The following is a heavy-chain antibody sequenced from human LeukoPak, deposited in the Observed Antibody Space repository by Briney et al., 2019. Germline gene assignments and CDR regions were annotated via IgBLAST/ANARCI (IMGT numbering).Heavy chain of an antibody. V-gene: IGHV3-23*01. CDR1: GFTFNNYA. J-gene: IGHJ4*02. CDR3: ARTGDYSSGWWGLTDY. Sequence: GGSLRLSCAASGFTFNNYAMSWVRQAPGKGLEWVSGISDSGGSSYYADSVKGRFTISRDNSKNTVYLQMNSLRAEDTAVYYCARTGDYSSGWWGLTDYWGQGTLVTVSS. CDR2: ISDSGGSS. D-gene: IGHD6-19*01.